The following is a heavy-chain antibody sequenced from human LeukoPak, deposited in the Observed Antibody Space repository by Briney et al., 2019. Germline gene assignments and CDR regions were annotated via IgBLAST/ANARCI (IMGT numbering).Heavy chain of an antibody. V-gene: IGHV3-43*01. Sequence: GGSLRLSCAAAGFTFDDYIMHWVRQAPGKGLEWVSLIIWDRISPYYADSVKGRFTVSRDNSQNSLYLQMNSLRSEDTAWYYCARDINTCSSTSCYTSGLGSWGQGTLVTVSS. CDR2: IIWDRISP. D-gene: IGHD2-2*02. CDR3: ARDINTCSSTSCYTSGLGS. J-gene: IGHJ5*02. CDR1: GFTFDDYI.